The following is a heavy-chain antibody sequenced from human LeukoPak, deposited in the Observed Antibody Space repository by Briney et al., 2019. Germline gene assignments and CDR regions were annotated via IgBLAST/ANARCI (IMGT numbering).Heavy chain of an antibody. Sequence: GALRLSCAASGFTFSSYAMNWVRQAPGKGLEWVSAISGSGGSTYYADSVKGRFTISRDNSKNTLYLQMNSLRAEDTAVYYCARGRPGWDLGDYYYMDVWGKGTTVTISS. V-gene: IGHV3-23*01. CDR3: ARGRPGWDLGDYYYMDV. CDR2: ISGSGGST. J-gene: IGHJ6*03. D-gene: IGHD3-16*01. CDR1: GFTFSSYA.